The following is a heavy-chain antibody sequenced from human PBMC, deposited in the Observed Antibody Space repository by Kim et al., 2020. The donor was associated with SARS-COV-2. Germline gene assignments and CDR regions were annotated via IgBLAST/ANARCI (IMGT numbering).Heavy chain of an antibody. Sequence: ASVKVSCKTSGYIFTSYTMNWVRQAPGQRLEWMGWINPDNGNTKYSEKFQGRVTITRATLASIAYMELSSLRSEDTAVYYCARGLTVSPNLFDPWGQGTLVTVSS. CDR2: INPDNGNT. CDR3: ARGLTVSPNLFDP. V-gene: IGHV1-3*01. D-gene: IGHD4-17*01. CDR1: GYIFTSYT. J-gene: IGHJ5*02.